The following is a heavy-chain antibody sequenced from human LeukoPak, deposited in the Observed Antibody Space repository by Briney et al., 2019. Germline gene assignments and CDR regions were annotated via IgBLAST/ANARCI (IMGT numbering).Heavy chain of an antibody. V-gene: IGHV1-8*01. CDR3: ARGLRAGTTRHDAFDI. D-gene: IGHD1-7*01. J-gene: IGHJ3*02. CDR2: MNPNSGNT. Sequence: SVKVSCKASAYTFTSCDINWVRQATGQGLEWMGWMNPNSGNTGYAQKFQGRVTMTRNTSISTAYMELSSLRSEDTAVYYCARGLRAGTTRHDAFDIWGQGTMVTVSS. CDR1: AYTFTSCD.